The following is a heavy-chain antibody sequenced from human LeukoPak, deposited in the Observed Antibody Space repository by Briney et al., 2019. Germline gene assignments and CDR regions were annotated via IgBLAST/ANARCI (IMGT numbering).Heavy chain of an antibody. V-gene: IGHV1-46*01. D-gene: IGHD6-19*01. J-gene: IGHJ3*02. CDR3: AREGSVAVAGRGSAFDI. Sequence: GASVKVSCKASGYTFTSYYVQWVRQAPGQGLEWMGIINPSGGSTSYAQKFQGRVTMTRDTSTSTVYMELSSLRSEDTALYYCAREGSVAVAGRGSAFDIWGQGTMVTVSS. CDR1: GYTFTSYY. CDR2: INPSGGST.